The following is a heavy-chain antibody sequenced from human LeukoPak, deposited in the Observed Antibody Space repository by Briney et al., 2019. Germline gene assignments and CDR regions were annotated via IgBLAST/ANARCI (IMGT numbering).Heavy chain of an antibody. V-gene: IGHV5-51*01. D-gene: IGHD6-13*01. J-gene: IGHJ5*02. CDR3: ARRDSSSWYGNWFDP. Sequence: GESLKISCKGSGYSFTSYWIGWVRQMPGKGLEWMGVIYPGDSETIYSPSFQGQVTISADKSISTAYLQWSSLKASDTAMYYCARRDSSSWYGNWFDPWGQGTLVTVSS. CDR1: GYSFTSYW. CDR2: IYPGDSET.